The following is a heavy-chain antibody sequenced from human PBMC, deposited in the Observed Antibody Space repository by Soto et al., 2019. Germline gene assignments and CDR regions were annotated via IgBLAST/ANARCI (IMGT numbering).Heavy chain of an antibody. CDR3: ARWGSGWYYFDY. CDR2: INHSGST. V-gene: IGHV4-34*01. CDR1: GGSFSGYY. Sequence: QVQLQQWGAGLVKPSETLSLTCAVYGGSFSGYYWSWIRQPPGKGLEWIGEINHSGSTNYNPSLKSRVTISVDTSKNQFSLKLSSVTAADTAVYYCARWGSGWYYFDYWGQGTLVTVSS. J-gene: IGHJ4*02. D-gene: IGHD6-19*01.